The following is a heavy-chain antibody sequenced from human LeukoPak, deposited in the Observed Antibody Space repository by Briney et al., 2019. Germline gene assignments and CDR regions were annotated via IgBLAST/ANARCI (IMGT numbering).Heavy chain of an antibody. CDR3: ARGGSVFGVVIMNYFDY. CDR1: GFTFSNYA. J-gene: IGHJ4*02. D-gene: IGHD3-3*01. CDR2: ISGSGGTT. V-gene: IGHV3-23*01. Sequence: GGSLRLSCAASGFTFSNYAMSWVRQAPGKELEWVSAISGSGGTTYYADSVKGRFTISRDNSKNTLYLQMNSLRAEDTAVYYCARGGSVFGVVIMNYFDYWGQGTLVTVSS.